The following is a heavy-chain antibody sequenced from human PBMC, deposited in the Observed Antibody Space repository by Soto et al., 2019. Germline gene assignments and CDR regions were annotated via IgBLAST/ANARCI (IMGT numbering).Heavy chain of an antibody. CDR1: GFTFSSYG. V-gene: IGHV3-30*18. CDR3: AKGGYSSSWESSYYYYGMDV. Sequence: GGSLRLSCAASGFTFSSYGMHWVRQAPGKGLEWVAVISYDGSNKYYADSGKGRFTISRDNSKNTLYLQMNSLRAEDTAVYYCAKGGYSSSWESSYYYYGMDVWGQGTTVTVSS. J-gene: IGHJ6*02. D-gene: IGHD6-13*01. CDR2: ISYDGSNK.